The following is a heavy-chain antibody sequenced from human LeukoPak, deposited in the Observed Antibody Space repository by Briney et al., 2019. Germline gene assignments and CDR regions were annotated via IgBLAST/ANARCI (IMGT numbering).Heavy chain of an antibody. D-gene: IGHD1-26*01. CDR3: ARPRIVGATPSYFDY. CDR1: GGSISSYY. V-gene: IGHV4-4*07. J-gene: IGHJ4*02. CDR2: IYISGST. Sequence: SETLSLTCTVSGGSISSYYWSWIRQPAGKGLEWIGRIYISGSTNYNPSPKSRVTMSVDTSKNQFSLKLSSVTAADTAVYYCARPRIVGATPSYFDYWGQGTLVTVSS.